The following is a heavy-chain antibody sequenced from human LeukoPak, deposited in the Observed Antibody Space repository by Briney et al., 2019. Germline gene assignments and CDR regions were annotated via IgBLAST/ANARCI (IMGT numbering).Heavy chain of an antibody. CDR1: GFTFSSYD. CDR3: ARDLSSWGATLYGVFDI. CDR2: ITSSSTYI. D-gene: IGHD1-26*01. Sequence: GGSLRLSCAASGFTFSSYDMNWVRQAPGKGLEWVSSITSSSTYIYYADSVKGRFTISRDNAKNSLYLQMNSLRAEDTAVYYCARDLSSWGATLYGVFDIWGQGTMVTVSS. V-gene: IGHV3-21*01. J-gene: IGHJ3*02.